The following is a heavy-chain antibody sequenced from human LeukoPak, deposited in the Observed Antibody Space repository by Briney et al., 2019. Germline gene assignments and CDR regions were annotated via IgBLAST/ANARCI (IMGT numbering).Heavy chain of an antibody. V-gene: IGHV3-30*18. CDR1: GFAFSSYG. D-gene: IGHD6-13*01. Sequence: GRSLRLSCAASGFAFSSYGMPWVRQTPGKGLEWVAGISFDGSQTYYADSVKGRVTISRDNSKNTLNLQMSSLRGEDTAVYYCAKEGSSWSFDYWGQGTLVTVSS. CDR3: AKEGSSWSFDY. CDR2: ISFDGSQT. J-gene: IGHJ4*02.